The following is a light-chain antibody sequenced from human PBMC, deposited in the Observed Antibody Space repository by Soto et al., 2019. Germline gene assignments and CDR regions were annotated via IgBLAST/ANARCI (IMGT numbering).Light chain of an antibody. J-gene: IGKJ1*01. V-gene: IGKV3-20*01. CDR3: QQYGSSSWT. CDR2: GAS. CDR1: QSVVSN. Sequence: ELVMTQSPGTLSVSPGERDTLSCRASQSVVSNLAWYQQRPGQAPRLLIYGASSRATGIPDRFSGSGSGTEFTLTISRLEPEDFAVYYCQQYGSSSWTFGQGTKVDIK.